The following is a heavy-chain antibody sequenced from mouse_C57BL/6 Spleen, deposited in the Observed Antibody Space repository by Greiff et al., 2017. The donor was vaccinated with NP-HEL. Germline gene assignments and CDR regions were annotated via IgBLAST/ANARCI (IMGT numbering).Heavy chain of an antibody. J-gene: IGHJ1*03. D-gene: IGHD1-1*01. Sequence: QVQLQQSGPELVKPGASVKISCKASGYTFTDYYINWVKQRPGQGLEWIGWIFPGSGSTYYNEKFKGKATLTVDKSSSTAYMLLSSLTSEDSAVYFCARWGTTVVAPYFDVWGTGTTVTVSS. V-gene: IGHV1-75*01. CDR3: ARWGTTVVAPYFDV. CDR2: IFPGSGST. CDR1: GYTFTDYY.